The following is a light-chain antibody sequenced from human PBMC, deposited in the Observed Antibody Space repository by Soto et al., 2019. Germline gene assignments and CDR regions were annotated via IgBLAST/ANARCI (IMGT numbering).Light chain of an antibody. J-gene: IGKJ1*01. Sequence: DIVMTQSPDSLAVSLGERATINCKSSQSVLHSSNNKNYLAWYQQNPGQPPKLLIYWASTRESGVPDRFSGSGSGTEFTLTISSLQADDVAVYYCQQYFGPPQTFGPRTKVEI. CDR2: WAS. V-gene: IGKV4-1*01. CDR1: QSVLHSSNNKNY. CDR3: QQYFGPPQT.